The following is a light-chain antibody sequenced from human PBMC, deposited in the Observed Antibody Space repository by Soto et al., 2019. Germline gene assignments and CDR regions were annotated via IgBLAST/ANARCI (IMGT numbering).Light chain of an antibody. J-gene: IGLJ2*01. V-gene: IGLV2-23*01. Sequence: QSALTQPASVSGSPGQSITISCTGTSSDVGSYNLVSWYQQHPGKAPKLMIYEGSKRPSGVSNRFSGSKSGNTASLTISGLQAEDEADYHCCSYATSTTLVFGGGTKVTVL. CDR3: CSYATSTTLV. CDR1: SSDVGSYNL. CDR2: EGS.